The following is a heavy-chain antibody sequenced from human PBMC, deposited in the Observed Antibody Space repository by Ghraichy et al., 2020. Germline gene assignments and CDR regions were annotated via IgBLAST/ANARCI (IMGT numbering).Heavy chain of an antibody. CDR3: AHATSDTGWSSGHYFDY. J-gene: IGHJ4*02. Sequence: SGPTLVKPTQTLTLTCTFSGFSLSTSGVGVGWIRQPPGKALEWLALIYWNDDKRYSPSLKSRLTITKDTSKNQVVLTMTNMDIADTVTYYCAHATSDTGWSSGHYFDYWGQGTLVTVSS. V-gene: IGHV2-5*01. D-gene: IGHD6-19*01. CDR1: GFSLSTSGVG. CDR2: IYWNDDK.